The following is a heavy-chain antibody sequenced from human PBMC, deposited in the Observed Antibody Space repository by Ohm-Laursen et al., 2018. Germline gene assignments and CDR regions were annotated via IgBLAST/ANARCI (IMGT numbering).Heavy chain of an antibody. Sequence: SLRLSCAASGFTFSSYEMNWVRQAPGKGLEWVSYISSSGSTIYYADSVKGRFTISRDNAKNSLYLQMNSLRAEDTAVYYCAGEGLYYGSGSYYNQAYWGQGTLVTVSS. CDR2: ISSSGSTI. J-gene: IGHJ4*02. V-gene: IGHV3-48*03. D-gene: IGHD3-10*01. CDR3: AGEGLYYGSGSYYNQAY. CDR1: GFTFSSYE.